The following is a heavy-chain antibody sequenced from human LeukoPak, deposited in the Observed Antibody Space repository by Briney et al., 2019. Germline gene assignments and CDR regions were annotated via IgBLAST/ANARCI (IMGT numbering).Heavy chain of an antibody. CDR2: ISSGGNTI. CDR3: AREGTAMVSFDY. D-gene: IGHD5-18*01. J-gene: IGHJ4*02. V-gene: IGHV3-48*03. CDR1: GFTFSSYE. Sequence: GEYLRLSCAASGFTFSSYEMNWVRQAPGKGLEWVSYISSGGNTIYYADSVKGRFTISRDNAKNSLYLQMNSLRAEDTAVYYCAREGTAMVSFDYWGQGTLVTVSS.